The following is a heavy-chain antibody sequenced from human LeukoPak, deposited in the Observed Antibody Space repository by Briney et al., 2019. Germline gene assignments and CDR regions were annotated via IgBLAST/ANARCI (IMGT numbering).Heavy chain of an antibody. V-gene: IGHV1-69*05. D-gene: IGHD3-16*01. CDR2: IIPIFGTA. CDR1: GGTFSSYA. J-gene: IGHJ6*03. CDR3: AREVWGRYYYYMNV. Sequence: SVKVSCXASGGTFSSYAISWVRQAPGQGLEWMGRIIPIFGTANYAQKFQGRVTITTDESTSTAYMELSSLRSEDTAVYYCAREVWGRYYYYMNVWGKGTTVTVSS.